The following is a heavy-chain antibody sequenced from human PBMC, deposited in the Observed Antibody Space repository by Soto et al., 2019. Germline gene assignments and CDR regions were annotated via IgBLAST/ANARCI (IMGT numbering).Heavy chain of an antibody. V-gene: IGHV4-39*01. D-gene: IGHD1-1*01. CDR3: ARYIGYYYYYMDV. CDR2: IYYSGIT. J-gene: IGHJ6*03. Sequence: QLQLQESGPGLVKPSETLSLTCTVSGGSISSSGSYWGWIRQPPGKGLEFIGTIYYSGITYYHPSLESRVTISVDTSKNQFSLSLSSVTAADTAVYYCARYIGYYYYYMDVWGNGTTVTVSS. CDR1: GGSISSSGSY.